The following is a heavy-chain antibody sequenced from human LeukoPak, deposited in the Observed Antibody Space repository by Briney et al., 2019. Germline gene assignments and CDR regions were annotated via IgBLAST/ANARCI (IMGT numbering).Heavy chain of an antibody. CDR1: GFTFDTYW. J-gene: IGHJ4*02. V-gene: IGHV3-7*01. CDR2: IKKDGSEK. CDR3: ARDVRSSEQWLSQSNY. Sequence: GGSLRLSCAASGFTFDTYWMSWVRQAPGKGLEWVANIKKDGSEKYYVDSVKGRFTISRDNAKNSLYLQMNSLRAEDTAVYYCARDVRSSEQWLSQSNYWGQGTLVTVSS. D-gene: IGHD6-19*01.